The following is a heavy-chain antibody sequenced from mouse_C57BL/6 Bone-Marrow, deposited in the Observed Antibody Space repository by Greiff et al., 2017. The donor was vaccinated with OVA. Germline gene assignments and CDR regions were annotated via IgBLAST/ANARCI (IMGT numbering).Heavy chain of an antibody. D-gene: IGHD2-3*01. V-gene: IGHV10-1*01. CDR2: IRSKSNNYAT. Sequence: GGGLVQPKGSLKLSCAASGFSFNTYAMNWVRQAPGKGLEWVARIRSKSNNYATYYADSVKDRFTISRDDSESMLYLQMNNLKTEDTAMYYCVRPSYDGYRFAYWGQGTLVTVSA. CDR1: GFSFNTYA. J-gene: IGHJ3*01. CDR3: VRPSYDGYRFAY.